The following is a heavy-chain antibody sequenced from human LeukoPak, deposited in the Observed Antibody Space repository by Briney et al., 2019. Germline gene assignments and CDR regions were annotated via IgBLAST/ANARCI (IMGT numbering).Heavy chain of an antibody. CDR1: GGSFSGYY. J-gene: IGHJ4*02. Sequence: SETLSLTRAVYGGSFSGYYWSWIRQPPGKGLEWIGEINHSGSTYYNPSLKSRVTISVDTSKNQFSLRLSSVTAADTAVYYCARPYSSGWYPFDYWGQGTLVTVSS. D-gene: IGHD6-19*01. CDR2: INHSGST. V-gene: IGHV4-34*01. CDR3: ARPYSSGWYPFDY.